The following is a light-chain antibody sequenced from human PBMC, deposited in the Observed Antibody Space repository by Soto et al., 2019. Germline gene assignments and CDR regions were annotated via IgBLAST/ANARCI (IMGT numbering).Light chain of an antibody. CDR3: QQAYSFPIT. J-gene: IGKJ5*01. CDR2: GAS. CDR1: QDIAGY. V-gene: IGKV1D-12*01. Sequence: CVANQDIAGYLAWYQHKPGRTPELLIHGASRLQSGVPARFSGSGSATDSTLSINRFSPEDVATSYCQQAYSFPITFGQGTRLEIK.